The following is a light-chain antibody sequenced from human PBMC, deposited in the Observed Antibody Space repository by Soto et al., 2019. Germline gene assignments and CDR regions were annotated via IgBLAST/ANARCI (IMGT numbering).Light chain of an antibody. CDR1: YSNLKTNT. CDR3: ASWDDSLNGPV. CDR2: SSQ. Sequence: QSVLTQPPSASGTPGQRVSISCSGSYSNLKTNTVNWYQHLPGTAPKLLIHSSQQRPSGVPDRFSGSKSGTSASLAISDLHSEDEGDYYCASWDDSLNGPVFGGGTKLTVL. V-gene: IGLV1-44*01. J-gene: IGLJ2*01.